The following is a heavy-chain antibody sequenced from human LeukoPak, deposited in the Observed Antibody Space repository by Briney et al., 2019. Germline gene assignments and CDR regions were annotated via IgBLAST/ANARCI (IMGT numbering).Heavy chain of an antibody. D-gene: IGHD6-6*01. CDR2: THYSGST. CDR1: GGSISSSSYY. CDR3: ARADEQLVPNFDY. Sequence: SETLSLTCTVSGGSISSSSYYWGWIRQPPGKGLEWIGTTHYSGSTNYNPSPKSRVTISVHTSKNQFSLKLSSVTAADTAVYYCARADEQLVPNFDYWGQGTLVTVSS. J-gene: IGHJ4*02. V-gene: IGHV4-39*07.